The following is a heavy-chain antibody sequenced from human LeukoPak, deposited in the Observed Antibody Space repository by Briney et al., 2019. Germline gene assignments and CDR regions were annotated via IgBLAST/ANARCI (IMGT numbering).Heavy chain of an antibody. Sequence: TSETLSLTCTVSGGSFGTYYWSWIRQPPGKGLEWIGDIYYSGSTNYNPSLKSRVTISVDTSKNQFSLKLSSVTAADTAVYYCARSKWANFDYWGQGTLVTVSS. J-gene: IGHJ4*02. D-gene: IGHD2-8*01. CDR1: GGSFGTYY. V-gene: IGHV4-59*08. CDR3: ARSKWANFDY. CDR2: IYYSGST.